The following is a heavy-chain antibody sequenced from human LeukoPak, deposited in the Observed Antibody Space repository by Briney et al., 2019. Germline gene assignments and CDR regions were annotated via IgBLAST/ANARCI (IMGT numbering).Heavy chain of an antibody. V-gene: IGHV1-69*06. CDR1: GGTFSSYA. CDR2: IIPIFGTA. CDR3: ARVAPHRRLSSGWYYFDY. Sequence: SVKVSCKASGGTFSSYAISWVRQAPGQGLEWMGGIIPIFGTANYAQKFQGRVTITADKSTSTAYMELSSLRSEDTAVYYCARVAPHRRLSSGWYYFDYWGQGTLVTVSS. J-gene: IGHJ4*02. D-gene: IGHD6-19*01.